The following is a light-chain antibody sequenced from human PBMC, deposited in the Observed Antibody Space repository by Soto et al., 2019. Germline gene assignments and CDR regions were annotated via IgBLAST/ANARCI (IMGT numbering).Light chain of an antibody. CDR2: DAS. J-gene: IGKJ1*01. V-gene: IGKV3-20*01. CDR1: QSVSNTY. Sequence: EIVLTQSPGTLSLSPGERATLSCRASQSVSNTYLTWYQQKPGQAPRLLIYDASTRATGIPDRFTGSGSGADFTLTINRLEPEDFAVYYCQQYGSSPRTFGQVTKVEIK. CDR3: QQYGSSPRT.